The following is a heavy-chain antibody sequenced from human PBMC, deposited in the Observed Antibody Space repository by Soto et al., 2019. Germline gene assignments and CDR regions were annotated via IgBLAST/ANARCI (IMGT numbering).Heavy chain of an antibody. CDR1: GGSLSGNY. CDR3: ARDKITGLFDY. J-gene: IGHJ4*02. Sequence: SETLSLTCAVYGGSLSGNYWTWIRQPPGKGLEWIGNINYSGSTIYNPSLKSRVTMSVGTSNNRFSLKLTSVTAADTAVYYCARDKITGLFDYWGQGTLVTVSS. CDR2: INYSGST. V-gene: IGHV4-34*01. D-gene: IGHD2-8*02.